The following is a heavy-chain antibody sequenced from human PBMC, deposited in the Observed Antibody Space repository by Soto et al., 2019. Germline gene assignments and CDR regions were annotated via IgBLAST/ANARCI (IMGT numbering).Heavy chain of an antibody. J-gene: IGHJ6*02. Sequence: SETLSLTCTVSGGSISSGDYYWSWIRQPPGKGLEWIGYIYYSGSTYYNPSLKSRVTISVDTSKNQFSLKLSSVTAADTAVYYCARGGVGGLRYYYYGMDVWGQGTTVTVSS. CDR3: ARGGVGGLRYYYYGMDV. D-gene: IGHD3-16*01. CDR1: GGSISSGDYY. V-gene: IGHV4-30-4*01. CDR2: IYYSGST.